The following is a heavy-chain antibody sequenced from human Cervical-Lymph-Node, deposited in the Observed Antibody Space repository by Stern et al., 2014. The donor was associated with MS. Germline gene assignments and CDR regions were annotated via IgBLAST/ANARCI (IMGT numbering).Heavy chain of an antibody. CDR2: IHDSGST. Sequence: VQLVESGPGLVKPSQTLSLTCTVSGGSISSSGYYWSWIRQPADKGLEWIGRIHDSGSTYYNPSLKSRVTISLEQAQNQFSLKLPSVTAADTAVYYCATTRWDLFTWNWFDPWGQGTLVTVSS. CDR1: GGSISSSGYY. CDR3: ATTRWDLFTWNWFDP. J-gene: IGHJ5*02. D-gene: IGHD1-26*01. V-gene: IGHV4-61*02.